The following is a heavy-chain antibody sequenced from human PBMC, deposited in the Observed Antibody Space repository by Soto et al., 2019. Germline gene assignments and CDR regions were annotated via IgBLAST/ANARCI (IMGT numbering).Heavy chain of an antibody. CDR1: GGSISSRY. V-gene: IGHV4-59*01. CDR3: AQTHGWPRFDS. Sequence: QVQLQESGPGLVKPSETMSLTCTASGGSISSRYWNWIRQPPGKGLEWIGHIYNGESTKYNTSLKSRVTLSADTSTYQFSLQLGSVTAADTAGYYCAQTHGWPRFDSWGQGILVTVSS. CDR2: IYNGEST. J-gene: IGHJ4*02. D-gene: IGHD6-19*01.